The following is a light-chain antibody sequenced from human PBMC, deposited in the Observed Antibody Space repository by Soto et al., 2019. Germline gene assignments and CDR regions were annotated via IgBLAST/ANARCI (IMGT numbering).Light chain of an antibody. J-gene: IGKJ4*01. CDR1: QDISNY. CDR2: DAS. Sequence: DIQMTQSPSSMCPSXADRVTIPXXASQDISNYLNWYQQKPGKAPKLLIYDASNLETGVPSRFSGSGSGTDFTFTISSLQPEDIATYYCQQYDNLPLTFGGGTKVDIK. CDR3: QQYDNLPLT. V-gene: IGKV1-33*01.